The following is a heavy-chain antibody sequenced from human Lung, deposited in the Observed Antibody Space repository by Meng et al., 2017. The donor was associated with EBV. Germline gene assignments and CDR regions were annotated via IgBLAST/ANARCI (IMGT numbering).Heavy chain of an antibody. CDR3: ARVSDYGDYDDY. D-gene: IGHD4-17*01. CDR2: ISSSSSYI. Sequence: EVQLVESGGXLVKPGXSLRLSCAASGFTFSSYSMNWVRQAPGKGLEWVSSISSSSSYIYYADSVKGRFTISRDNAKNSLYLQMNSLRAEDTAVYYCARVSDYGDYDDYWGQGTLVTVSS. CDR1: GFTFSSYS. J-gene: IGHJ4*02. V-gene: IGHV3-21*01.